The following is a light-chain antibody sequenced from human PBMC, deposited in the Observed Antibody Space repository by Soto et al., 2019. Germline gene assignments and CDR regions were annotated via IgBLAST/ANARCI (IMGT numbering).Light chain of an antibody. J-gene: IGLJ1*01. Sequence: QSVLTQPPSVSEAPRQRVTISCSGSSSNIGNNAVNWYQQLPGKAPKLLIYYDDLLPSGVSDRFSGSKSGTSASLAISGLQSEDEADYYSAAWDDSLNGQVFRTGTKVTVL. V-gene: IGLV1-36*01. CDR3: AAWDDSLNGQV. CDR1: SSNIGNNA. CDR2: YDD.